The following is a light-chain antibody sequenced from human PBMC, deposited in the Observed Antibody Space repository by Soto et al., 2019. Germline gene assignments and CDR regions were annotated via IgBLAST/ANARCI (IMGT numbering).Light chain of an antibody. CDR2: GAS. CDR1: QGVXSN. V-gene: IGKV3-15*01. CDR3: QQYKNGTRT. Sequence: IEVTQSPSTLSVSPGESSTLSCRASQGVXSNFVWYEEKPGQAPRTLXDGASTRATGSPARLSGSGSGTEFTLTISSLHSEDFAVYYCQQYKNGTRTFGQGTKVDIK. J-gene: IGKJ1*01.